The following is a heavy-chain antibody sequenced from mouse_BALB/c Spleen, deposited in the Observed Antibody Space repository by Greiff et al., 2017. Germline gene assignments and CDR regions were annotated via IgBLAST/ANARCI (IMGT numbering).Heavy chain of an antibody. V-gene: IGHV5-9-4*01. CDR1: GFTFSSYA. CDR2: ISSGGSYT. J-gene: IGHJ4*01. CDR3: ARPSMDY. Sequence: EVHLVESGGGLVKPGGSLKLSCAASGFTFSSYAMSWVRQSPEKRLEWVAEISSGGSYTYYPDTVTGRFTISRDNAKNTLYLEMSSLRSEDTAMYYCARPSMDYWGQGTSVTVSS.